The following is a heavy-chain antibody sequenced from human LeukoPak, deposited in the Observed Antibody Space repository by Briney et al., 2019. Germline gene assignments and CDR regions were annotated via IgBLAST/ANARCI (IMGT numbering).Heavy chain of an antibody. D-gene: IGHD6-13*01. J-gene: IGHJ4*02. CDR2: IIPIFGTA. V-gene: IGHV1-69*13. CDR3: ARGNIAAAANKGMRFFDY. Sequence: SVKVSCKASGGTFSSYAISWVRQAPGQGLEWMGGIIPIFGTANYAQKFQGRVTITADESTSTAYMELSSLRSEDTAVYYCARGNIAAAANKGMRFFDYWGQGTLVTVSS. CDR1: GGTFSSYA.